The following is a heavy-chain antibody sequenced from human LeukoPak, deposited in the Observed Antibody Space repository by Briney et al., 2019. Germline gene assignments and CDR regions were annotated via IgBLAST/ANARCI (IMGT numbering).Heavy chain of an antibody. CDR2: TYYRSKWYN. CDR3: ARDRAGLDY. V-gene: IGHV6-1*01. D-gene: IGHD6-13*01. Sequence: QTLSLTCPTSGDSVSSNSAAWNWIRQSPSRGLEWLGRTYYRSKWYNDYAESVKSRINIKPDTSKNQLSLQLNSVTPEDTAVCYCARDRAGLDYWGQGTLVTVSS. J-gene: IGHJ4*02. CDR1: GDSVSSNSAA.